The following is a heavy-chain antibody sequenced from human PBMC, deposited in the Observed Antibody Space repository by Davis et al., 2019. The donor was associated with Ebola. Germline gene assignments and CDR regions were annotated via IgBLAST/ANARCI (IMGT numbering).Heavy chain of an antibody. Sequence: AASVKVSCKASGHTFTSYAMHWVRQAPGQRLEWMGWINAGNGNTKYSQKFQGRVTITRDTSASTAYMELSSLRSEDTAVYYCARGTYGDSIFDYWGQGTLVTVSS. CDR2: INAGNGNT. V-gene: IGHV1-3*01. CDR3: ARGTYGDSIFDY. D-gene: IGHD4-17*01. J-gene: IGHJ4*02. CDR1: GHTFTSYA.